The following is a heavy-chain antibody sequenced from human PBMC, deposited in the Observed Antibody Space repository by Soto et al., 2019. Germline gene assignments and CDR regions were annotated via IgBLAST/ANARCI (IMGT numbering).Heavy chain of an antibody. CDR1: GFTFSSYS. CDR3: ASLTGITGNYNWFDP. Sequence: PGGSLRLSCAASGFTFSSYSMNWVRQAPGKGLEWVSYISSSSSTIYYADSVKGRFTISRDNAKNSLYLQMNSLRDEDTAVYYCASLTGITGNYNWFDPWGQGTLVTVSS. V-gene: IGHV3-48*02. J-gene: IGHJ5*02. D-gene: IGHD1-20*01. CDR2: ISSSSSTI.